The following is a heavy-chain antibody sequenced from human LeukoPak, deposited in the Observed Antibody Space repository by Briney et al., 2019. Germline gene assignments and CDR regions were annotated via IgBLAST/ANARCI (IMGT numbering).Heavy chain of an antibody. Sequence: GGSLRLSCAASGFTFSSYWMNWVRQAPGKGLVWVSRIASDGSSTTYAGSVKGRFSISRDNAKNTLYLQMNSLRVEDTAVYYCARGRPHGNDYWGQGTLVTVSS. CDR2: IASDGSST. J-gene: IGHJ4*02. V-gene: IGHV3-74*01. CDR3: ARGRPHGNDY. D-gene: IGHD4-23*01. CDR1: GFTFSSYW.